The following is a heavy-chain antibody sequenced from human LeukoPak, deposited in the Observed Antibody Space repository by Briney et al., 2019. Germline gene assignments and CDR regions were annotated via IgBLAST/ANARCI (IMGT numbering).Heavy chain of an antibody. D-gene: IGHD2-2*02. Sequence: GASVKVSCKASGYTYTSYDINWVRQATGQGLEWMGWMNPNSGNTGYAQKFQGRVTITRNTSISTAYMELSSLRSEDTAVYYCARGRYCSSTSCYTDAFDIWGQGTMVTVSS. J-gene: IGHJ3*02. CDR1: GYTYTSYD. V-gene: IGHV1-8*03. CDR2: MNPNSGNT. CDR3: ARGRYCSSTSCYTDAFDI.